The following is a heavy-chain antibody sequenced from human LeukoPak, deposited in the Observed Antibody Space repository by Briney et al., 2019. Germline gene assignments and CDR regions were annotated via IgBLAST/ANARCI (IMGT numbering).Heavy chain of an antibody. Sequence: GGSLRLSCAASGFTFSDYYMSWIRQAPGKGLEWVSYISSSGSTIYYADSVKGRFTISRDNAKNSLYLQMNSLRAEDTAVYYCARWDPYYYDSSGYPYYFDYWGQGTLVTVSS. CDR1: GFTFSDYY. D-gene: IGHD3-22*01. CDR3: ARWDPYYYDSSGYPYYFDY. J-gene: IGHJ4*02. V-gene: IGHV3-11*04. CDR2: ISSSGSTI.